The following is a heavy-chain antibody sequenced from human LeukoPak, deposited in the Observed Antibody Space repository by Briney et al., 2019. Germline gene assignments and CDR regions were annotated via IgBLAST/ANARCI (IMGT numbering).Heavy chain of an antibody. J-gene: IGHJ6*02. D-gene: IGHD3-9*01. CDR1: GYSISSGYY. Sequence: SETLSLTCTVSGYSISSGYYWGWIRQPPGKGLEWIGSIYHSGSTYYNPSLKSRVTISVDTSKNQFSLKLSSVTAADTAVCYCAREEEVLRYFDWLPLGYGMDVWGQGTTVTVSS. CDR2: IYHSGST. V-gene: IGHV4-38-2*02. CDR3: AREEEVLRYFDWLPLGYGMDV.